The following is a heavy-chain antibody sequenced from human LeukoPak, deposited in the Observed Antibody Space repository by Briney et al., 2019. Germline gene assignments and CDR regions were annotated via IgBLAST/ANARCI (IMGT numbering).Heavy chain of an antibody. CDR1: GFTFGNYG. D-gene: IGHD2-21*02. Sequence: GGSLRLSCAASGFTFGNYGMSWVRQAPGKGLEWVSGINWNGGSTGYADSVEGRFTISRDNAKNSQYLRMNSLRVEDTALYYCARAQTYGDSRLLLDYWGQGTLVTVSS. J-gene: IGHJ4*02. CDR2: INWNGGST. V-gene: IGHV3-20*04. CDR3: ARAQTYGDSRLLLDY.